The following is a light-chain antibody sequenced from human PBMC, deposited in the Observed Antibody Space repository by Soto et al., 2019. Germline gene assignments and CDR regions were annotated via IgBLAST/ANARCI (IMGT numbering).Light chain of an antibody. CDR3: QQYNNS. V-gene: IGKV2-29*03. Sequence: DIVMTQTPLSLSVTPGQPASISCTSSQILLHSDGKTYLYWYLQKPGQPPQLLIYEASSLESGVPSRFSGSGSGTEFTLTISSLQPDDFATYYCQQYNNSFGGGTKVDIK. CDR1: QILLHSDGKTY. CDR2: EAS. J-gene: IGKJ4*01.